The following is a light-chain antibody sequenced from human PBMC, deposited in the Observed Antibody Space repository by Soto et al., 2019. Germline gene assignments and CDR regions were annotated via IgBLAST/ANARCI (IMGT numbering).Light chain of an antibody. J-gene: IGKJ1*01. V-gene: IGKV1-12*01. CDR2: AAS. CDR3: LQVYSFPLT. CDR1: QDNGGR. Sequence: DIQMPQSQSSVSASVGDRITITCRASQDNGGRLAWVQQKPGKAPQYLIQAASVLQSGGPSRFSGSGSGTEFILTSNNLQPEDFASYFCLQVYSFPLTVGLRAKV.